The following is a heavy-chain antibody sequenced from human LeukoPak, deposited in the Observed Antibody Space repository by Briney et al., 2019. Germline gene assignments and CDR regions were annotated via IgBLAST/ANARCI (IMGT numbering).Heavy chain of an antibody. CDR2: IYHSGNT. D-gene: IGHD2-2*01. CDR1: GGSINTGDYY. CDR3: ARETFHCTTTICYPYYFDF. Sequence: SQTLSLTCSVSGGSINTGDYYWSLIRQHPGKGLEWVGYIYHSGNTYYNPSLRSRLTISVDTSKNQFSLKLSSVTAADTAVYYCARETFHCTTTICYPYYFDFWGQGILVTVSS. J-gene: IGHJ4*02. V-gene: IGHV4-31*03.